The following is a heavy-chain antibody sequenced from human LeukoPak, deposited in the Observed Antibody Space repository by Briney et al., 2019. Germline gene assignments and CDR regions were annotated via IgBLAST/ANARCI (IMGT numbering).Heavy chain of an antibody. Sequence: GASVKVSCKASGYTFTSYGISWVRQAPGQGLEWLGWISAYNGYTNYAQKLQGRVTMTTDTSTSTAYMELRSLRSDDTAVYYCARRAVGNSYYYYMDVWGKGTTVTVSS. D-gene: IGHD6-19*01. J-gene: IGHJ6*03. CDR3: ARRAVGNSYYYYMDV. CDR1: GYTFTSYG. CDR2: ISAYNGYT. V-gene: IGHV1-18*01.